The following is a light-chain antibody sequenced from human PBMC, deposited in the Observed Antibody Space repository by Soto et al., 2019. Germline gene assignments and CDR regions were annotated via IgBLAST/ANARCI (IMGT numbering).Light chain of an antibody. Sequence: EIVLTQSPATLSLSPGERATLSCRASQSVGSYLAWYQHKPGQAPRLLIYGASSRATGIPDRFSGSGSGTDFTLTISRLEPEDFAVYYCQQYGSSRITFGQGTRLEIK. CDR2: GAS. J-gene: IGKJ5*01. CDR3: QQYGSSRIT. CDR1: QSVGSY. V-gene: IGKV3-20*01.